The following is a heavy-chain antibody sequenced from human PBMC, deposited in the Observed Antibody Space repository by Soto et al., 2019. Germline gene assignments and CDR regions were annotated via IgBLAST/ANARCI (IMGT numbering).Heavy chain of an antibody. CDR1: GDTISGGYY. Sequence: TLSLTCAVSGDTISGGYYWGWIRQPPGKGLQWIGSIFHSGITHYNPSLKSRVTISVDKSKNHFSLKLRSVTAADTAVYYCARDVDWFDPWGQGTLVTVSS. CDR2: IFHSGIT. J-gene: IGHJ5*02. V-gene: IGHV4-38-2*02. CDR3: ARDVDWFDP.